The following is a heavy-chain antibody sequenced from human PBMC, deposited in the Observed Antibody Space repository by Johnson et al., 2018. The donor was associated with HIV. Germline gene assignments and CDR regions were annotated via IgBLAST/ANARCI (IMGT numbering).Heavy chain of an antibody. CDR2: ISYDGSNK. D-gene: IGHD6-19*01. CDR1: GFTFSTYA. J-gene: IGHJ3*02. Sequence: QVQLVESGGGVVQPGRSLRLSCAASGFTFSTYAMHWVRQAPGKGLEWVAVISYDGSNKYYVDSVKGRFTISRDNSKNTLYLQMNSMRVEDTAVYDCARVEYSSCCYQPDLIGVLVIWGQGTMVTVSS. CDR3: ARVEYSSCCYQPDLIGVLVI. V-gene: IGHV3-30-3*01.